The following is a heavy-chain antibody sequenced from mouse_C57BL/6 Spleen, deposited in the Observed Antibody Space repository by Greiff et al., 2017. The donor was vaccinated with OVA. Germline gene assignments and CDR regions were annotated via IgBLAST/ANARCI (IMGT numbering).Heavy chain of an antibody. V-gene: IGHV3-6*01. Sequence: EVQLQQSGPGLVKPSQSLSLTCSVTGYSITSGYYWNWIRQFPGNKLEWMGYISYDGSNNYNPSLKNRISITRDTSKNQFFLKLNSVTTEDTATYYCAREDGGFDYWGQGTTLTVSS. J-gene: IGHJ2*01. CDR1: GYSITSGYY. CDR3: AREDGGFDY. CDR2: ISYDGSN.